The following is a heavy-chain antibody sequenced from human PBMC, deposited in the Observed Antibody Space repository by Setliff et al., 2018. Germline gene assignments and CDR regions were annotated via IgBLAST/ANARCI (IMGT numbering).Heavy chain of an antibody. V-gene: IGHV3-9*01. CDR1: GFTFDDYA. Sequence: LRLSCAASGFTFDDYAMHWVRQAPGKGLEWVSGISWNSGIVAYVDSVKGRFTISRDNAKNSLYLQMNSLRVEDTAVYYCSRSNSGKHDYWGQGTLVTVSS. J-gene: IGHJ4*02. CDR3: SRSNSGKHDY. CDR2: ISWNSGIV. D-gene: IGHD1-1*01.